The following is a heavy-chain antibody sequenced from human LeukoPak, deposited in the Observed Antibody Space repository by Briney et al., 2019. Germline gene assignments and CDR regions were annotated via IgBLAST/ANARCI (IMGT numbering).Heavy chain of an antibody. CDR3: AKHPYDSSGDY. D-gene: IGHD3-22*01. J-gene: IGHJ4*02. V-gene: IGHV3-48*03. CDR1: GFTFSSYE. Sequence: GGSLRLSCAASGFTFSSYEMNWVRQAPGKGLEWVSYISSSGSTIYYADSVKGRFTISRDNAKNSLYLQMNSLRAEDTAVYYCAKHPYDSSGDYWGQGTLVTVSS. CDR2: ISSSGSTI.